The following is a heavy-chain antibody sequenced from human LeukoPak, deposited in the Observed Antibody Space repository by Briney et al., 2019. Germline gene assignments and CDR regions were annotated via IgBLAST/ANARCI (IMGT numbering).Heavy chain of an antibody. CDR3: LGGYSYGPIDY. Sequence: PGGSLRLSCAASGFTFSSYAMSWVRQAPGKGLEWVSAISGSGGSTYYADSVKGRFTISRDSSKNTLYLQMNSLRAEDTAVYYCLGGYSYGPIDYWGQGTLVTVSS. D-gene: IGHD5-18*01. J-gene: IGHJ4*02. V-gene: IGHV3-23*01. CDR1: GFTFSSYA. CDR2: ISGSGGST.